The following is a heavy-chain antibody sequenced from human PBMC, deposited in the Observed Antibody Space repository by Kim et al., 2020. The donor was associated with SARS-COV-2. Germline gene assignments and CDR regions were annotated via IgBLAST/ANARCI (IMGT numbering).Heavy chain of an antibody. V-gene: IGHV1-2*02. D-gene: IGHD3-22*01. J-gene: IGHJ4*02. CDR1: GYTFTGYY. CDR2: INPNSGGT. Sequence: ASVKVSCKASGYTFTGYYMHWVRQAPGQGLEWMGWINPNSGGTNYAQKFQGRVTMTRDTSISTAYMELSRLRSDDTAVYYCARVTPSDYYDSSGVPFDYWGQGTLVTVSS. CDR3: ARVTPSDYYDSSGVPFDY.